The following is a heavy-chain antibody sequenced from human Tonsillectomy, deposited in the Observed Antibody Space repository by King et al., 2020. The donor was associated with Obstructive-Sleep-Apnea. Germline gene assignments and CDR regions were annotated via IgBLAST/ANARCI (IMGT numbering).Heavy chain of an antibody. Sequence: VQLVESGGGLVQPGGSLRLSCAASGFTFSSYSMNWVRQAPGKGLEWVSYISSSSSTIYYADSVKGRLTLSRDNAKNPPYLQMNSLRAEDTAVYYCASLGRGGYFDYWGQGTLVTVSS. V-gene: IGHV3-48*04. J-gene: IGHJ4*02. CDR1: GFTFSSYS. D-gene: IGHD2-15*01. CDR3: ASLGRGGYFDY. CDR2: ISSSSSTI.